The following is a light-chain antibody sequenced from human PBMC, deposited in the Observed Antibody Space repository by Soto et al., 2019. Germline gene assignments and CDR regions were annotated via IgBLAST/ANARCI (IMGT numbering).Light chain of an antibody. J-gene: IGKJ1*01. CDR2: EGS. V-gene: IGKV1-5*01. CDR3: QQYNSFPWT. Sequence: DIHMTQSPSTLSASVGYRFTITCRASQNIKNWLAWYQQRPGQAPKLLISEGSSLESGVPSTFRGTASGTEFTLTISSLQPDDFETYYCQQYNSFPWTFGQGTKVDIK. CDR1: QNIKNW.